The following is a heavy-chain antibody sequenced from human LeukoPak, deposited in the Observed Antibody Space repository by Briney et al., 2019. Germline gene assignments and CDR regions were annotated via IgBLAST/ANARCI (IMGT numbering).Heavy chain of an antibody. CDR2: ISNSGGSS. CDR1: GFTFSAYA. CDR3: VKITSVTGGDC. D-gene: IGHD1-1*01. V-gene: IGHV3-64D*09. Sequence: GGSLRLSCSASGFTFSAYAMYWVRQAPGKGLEYVSGISNSGGSSFYADSVKGRFTISRDNSKNTLYLQMSSLRAEDTAVYYCVKITSVTGGDCWGQGTRLTVSS. J-gene: IGHJ4*02.